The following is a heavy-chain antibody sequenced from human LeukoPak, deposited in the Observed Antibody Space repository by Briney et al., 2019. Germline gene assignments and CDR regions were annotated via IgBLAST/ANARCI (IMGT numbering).Heavy chain of an antibody. CDR2: IYYSGST. CDR3: ARADRGQLLIY. V-gene: IGHV4-30-4*08. Sequence: PSETLSLTCTVSGYSISSGYYWSWIRQPPGKGLEWIGYIYYSGSTYYNPSLKSRVTISVDTSKNQFSLKLSSVTAADTAVYYCARADRGQLLIYWGQGTLVTVSS. J-gene: IGHJ4*02. CDR1: GYSISSGYY. D-gene: IGHD2-2*01.